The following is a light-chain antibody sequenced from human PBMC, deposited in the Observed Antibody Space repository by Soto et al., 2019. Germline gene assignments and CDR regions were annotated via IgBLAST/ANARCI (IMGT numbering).Light chain of an antibody. CDR2: KAS. Sequence: TCRASQSISSWLAWYQQKPGKAPKLLIYKASSLESGVPSRFSGSGSGTEFTLTISSLQPDDFATYYCQQYNSYSITIGQGTRLEIK. CDR3: QQYNSYSIT. CDR1: QSISSW. V-gene: IGKV1-5*03. J-gene: IGKJ5*01.